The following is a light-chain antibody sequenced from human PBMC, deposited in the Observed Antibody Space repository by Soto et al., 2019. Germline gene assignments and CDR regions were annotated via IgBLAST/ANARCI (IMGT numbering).Light chain of an antibody. Sequence: EILMTQSPATLSVSPGERATLSCRASQSVGGDLAWYQQKPGQAPRLLISGASTRASGIPARFSGSGSGTEFTLTISSLQSEDFAFYYCQQYNNWPEMFGQGTKV. CDR1: QSVGGD. CDR2: GAS. J-gene: IGKJ1*01. V-gene: IGKV3-15*01. CDR3: QQYNNWPEM.